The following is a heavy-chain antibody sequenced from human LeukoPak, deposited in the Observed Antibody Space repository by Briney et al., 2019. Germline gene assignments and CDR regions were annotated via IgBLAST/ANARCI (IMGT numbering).Heavy chain of an antibody. D-gene: IGHD6-19*01. CDR2: IIPIFGTA. J-gene: IGHJ4*02. CDR1: GGTFSSYA. V-gene: IGHV1-69*05. Sequence: SVKVSCKASGGTFSSYAISWVRQAPGHGLEWMGRIIPIFGTANYAQKFQGRVTITTDESTSTAYMELSRLRSEDTAVYYCARGHSSGWYRDYWGQGTLVTVSS. CDR3: ARGHSSGWYRDY.